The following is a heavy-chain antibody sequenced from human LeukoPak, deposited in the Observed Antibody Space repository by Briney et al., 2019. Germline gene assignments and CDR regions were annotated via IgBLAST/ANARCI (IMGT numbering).Heavy chain of an antibody. CDR3: ARHGSTSCYCMDV. J-gene: IGHJ6*03. D-gene: IGHD2-2*01. CDR1: GGSFSGYY. CDR2: INHSGST. V-gene: IGHV4-34*01. Sequence: PSETLSLTCAVYGGSFSGYYWSWIRQPPGKGLEWIGEINHSGSTNYNPSLKSRVTISVDTSKNQFSLKLSSVTAADTAVYYCARHGSTSCYCMDVWGKGTTVTVSS.